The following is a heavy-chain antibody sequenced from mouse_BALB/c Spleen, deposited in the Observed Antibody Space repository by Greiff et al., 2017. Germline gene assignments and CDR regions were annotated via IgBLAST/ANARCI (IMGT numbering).Heavy chain of an antibody. CDR2: ISDGGSYT. CDR1: GFTFSDYY. Sequence: EVMLVESGGGLVKPGGSLKLSCAASGFTFSDYYMYWVRQTPEKRLEWVATISDGGSYTYYPDSVKGRFTISRDNAKNNLYLQMSSLKSEDTAMYYCARALYRYDESYYAMDYWGQGTSVTVSS. CDR3: ARALYRYDESYYAMDY. J-gene: IGHJ4*01. D-gene: IGHD2-14*01. V-gene: IGHV5-4*02.